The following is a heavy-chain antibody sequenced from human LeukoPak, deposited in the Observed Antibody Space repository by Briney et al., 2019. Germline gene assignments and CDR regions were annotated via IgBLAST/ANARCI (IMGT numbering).Heavy chain of an antibody. V-gene: IGHV3-23*01. CDR1: GFTFSSYA. CDR3: ARDGVSTNDWQPDY. CDR2: MSXXXGRI. D-gene: IGHD5/OR15-5a*01. Sequence: GGSLRLSCAASGFTFSSYAMXXXGXAPGKXXXXXXXMSXXXGRIYYADSVXXXXXXXRDNSKNTLYLQMNSLSAEDMAVYYCARDGVSTNDWQPDYWGQGTLVTVSS. J-gene: IGHJ4*02.